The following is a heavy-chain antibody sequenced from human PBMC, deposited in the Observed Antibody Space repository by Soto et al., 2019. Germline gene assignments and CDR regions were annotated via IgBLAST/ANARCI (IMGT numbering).Heavy chain of an antibody. V-gene: IGHV4-39*01. CDR3: ERHGVRGELLHWFDP. D-gene: IGHD1-7*01. CDR2: IYDSGSGST. Sequence: SETLSLTCTVSGGSISSFEFYWSWIRQLPGKGLEWIATIYDSGSGSTYYSPSLKGRVTISLDTSEIHFSLKLRSVTAADTAIYYCERHGVRGELLHWFDPCGRGPLVTVYS. CDR1: GGSISSFEFY. J-gene: IGHJ5*02.